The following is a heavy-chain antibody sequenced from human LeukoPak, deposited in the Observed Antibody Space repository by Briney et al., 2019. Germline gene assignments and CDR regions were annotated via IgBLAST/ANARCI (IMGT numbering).Heavy chain of an antibody. CDR2: INPNSGDT. D-gene: IGHD6-19*01. J-gene: IGHJ4*02. CDR3: TKEASDSGWYVDY. V-gene: IGHV1-2*02. CDR1: GYTFTGYY. Sequence: GASVKVSCKASGYTFTGYYIHWVRQAPGQGLEWVGWINPNSGDTHHAQNFQGRVTMTRDTSISTASMDLSRLRSDDTAVYYCTKEASDSGWYVDYWGQGTLVTVSS.